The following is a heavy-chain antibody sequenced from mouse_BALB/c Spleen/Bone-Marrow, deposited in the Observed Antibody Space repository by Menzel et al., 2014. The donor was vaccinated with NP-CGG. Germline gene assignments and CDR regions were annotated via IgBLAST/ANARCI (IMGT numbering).Heavy chain of an antibody. D-gene: IGHD2-4*01. CDR3: ARDDYDDQYYFDY. V-gene: IGHV5-6-5*01. CDR2: ISGGGST. Sequence: EVKLVDSGGGLVKPGGSLKLSCAASGFTFSSYAMSWVRPTPEKRLEWVASISGGGSTYYPDSVKGRFTISRDNARNILYLQMSSLRPEDTAMYCCARDDYDDQYYFDYWGQGTTLTVSS. J-gene: IGHJ2*01. CDR1: GFTFSSYA.